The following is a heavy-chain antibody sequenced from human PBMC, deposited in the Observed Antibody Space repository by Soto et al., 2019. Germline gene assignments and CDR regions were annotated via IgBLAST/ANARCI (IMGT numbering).Heavy chain of an antibody. CDR1: GGSISGSY. Sequence: SETLSLTCSGSGGSISGSYWSWIRQSPGKGLEWLGYVYYTGSTNYSPSLRSRVSISVDTSKNEFSLRLSSVTAADTAVYFCARSVAVPGAHIDYWGQGTQVTVSS. CDR3: ARSVAVPGAHIDY. D-gene: IGHD6-19*01. V-gene: IGHV4-59*01. CDR2: VYYTGST. J-gene: IGHJ4*02.